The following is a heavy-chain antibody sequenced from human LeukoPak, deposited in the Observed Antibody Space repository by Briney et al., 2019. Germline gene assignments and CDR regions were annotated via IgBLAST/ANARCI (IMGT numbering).Heavy chain of an antibody. J-gene: IGHJ4*02. V-gene: IGHV5-51*01. D-gene: IGHD6-13*01. CDR2: IYPGDSDT. Sequence: GESLKISCKGSGYSFPTYWIGWVRQMPGKGPEWMGIIYPGDSDTRYSPSFQGQVTISADKSISTAYLQWSSLKASDTAMYYCARQRSVYSSPWIDYWGQGTLVTVSS. CDR1: GYSFPTYW. CDR3: ARQRSVYSSPWIDY.